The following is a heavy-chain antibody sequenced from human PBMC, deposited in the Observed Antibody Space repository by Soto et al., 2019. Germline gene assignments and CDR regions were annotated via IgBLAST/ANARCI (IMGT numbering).Heavy chain of an antibody. CDR3: VKKGSGGNWFDP. CDR2: SGSNGAT. D-gene: IGHD3-16*01. V-gene: IGHV3-23*04. J-gene: IGHJ5*02. CDR1: GFTFSSHA. Sequence: EVQLVESGGGLVQRGGSLRLSCAASGFTFSSHAMSWVRQPPAKGLEWVSGSGSNGATYYADSVKDRYSISRDNSKNTLYLEMKSLSPEDTGVYYCVKKGSGGNWFDPWGQGTLVTVS.